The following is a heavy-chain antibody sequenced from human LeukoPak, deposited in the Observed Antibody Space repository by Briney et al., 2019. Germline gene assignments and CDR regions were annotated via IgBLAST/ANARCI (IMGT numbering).Heavy chain of an antibody. CDR1: GGSISSYY. Sequence: SETLSLTCTVSGGSISSYYWSWIRQPPGKGLEWIGYIYYSGSTNYNPSLKSRVTISVDTSKNQFSLKLSSVTAADTAVYYCARTRGSWYTKRVSYYYYYYGMDVWGQGTTVTVSS. CDR3: ARTRGSWYTKRVSYYYYYYGMDV. CDR2: IYYSGST. J-gene: IGHJ6*02. V-gene: IGHV4-59*01. D-gene: IGHD6-13*01.